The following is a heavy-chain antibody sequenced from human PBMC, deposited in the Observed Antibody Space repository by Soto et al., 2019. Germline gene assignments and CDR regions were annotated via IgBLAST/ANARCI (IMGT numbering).Heavy chain of an antibody. D-gene: IGHD6-19*01. J-gene: IGHJ4*02. CDR3: TTGRWVVPLDY. CDR2: IKSKTDGGTT. Sequence: EVQLVESGGGLVKPGGSLRLSCAASGSTFSNAWMSWVRQAPGKGLEWVGRIKSKTDGGTTDYAAPVKGRFTISRDDSKNTLYLQMNSLKTEDTAVYYCTTGRWVVPLDYWGQGTLVTVSS. V-gene: IGHV3-15*01. CDR1: GSTFSNAW.